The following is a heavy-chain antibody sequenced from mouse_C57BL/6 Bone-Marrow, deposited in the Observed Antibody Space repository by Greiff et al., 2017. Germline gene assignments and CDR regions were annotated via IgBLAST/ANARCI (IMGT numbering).Heavy chain of an antibody. V-gene: IGHV1-78*01. J-gene: IGHJ1*03. D-gene: IGHD1-1*01. Sequence: QVQLQQSDAELVQPGASVKISCTVSGYTFTDHTIHWMKQRPEQGLEWIGYIYPRDGSTKYNEKFKGKATLTADKSSSPAYMQLNSLTSEDTAVYFCARGSITTAPYFDVWGTGTTVTVSS. CDR1: GYTFTDHT. CDR2: IYPRDGST. CDR3: ARGSITTAPYFDV.